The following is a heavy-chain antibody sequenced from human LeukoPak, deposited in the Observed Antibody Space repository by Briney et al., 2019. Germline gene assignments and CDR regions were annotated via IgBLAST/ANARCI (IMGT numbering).Heavy chain of an antibody. Sequence: GASVKVSCKASGYTFTAYYIHWGRQAPGQGLEWMGWLNTNGGGTKCAQNFQGRVTMTRDTSINTAYMELSGLRSDDTAVYYCARGTGSSWFDPWGQGTLVTVSS. CDR2: LNTNGGGT. D-gene: IGHD1-26*01. J-gene: IGHJ5*02. CDR3: ARGTGSSWFDP. CDR1: GYTFTAYY. V-gene: IGHV1-2*02.